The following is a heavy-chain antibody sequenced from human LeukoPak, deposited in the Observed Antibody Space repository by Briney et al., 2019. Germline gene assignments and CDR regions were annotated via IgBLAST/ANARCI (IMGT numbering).Heavy chain of an antibody. CDR1: GDSVSSTGYY. V-gene: IGHV4-39*01. D-gene: IGHD3-10*01. CDR3: ARSNTMVRGVINGPDY. CDR2: IYYSGST. Sequence: PSETLSLTCTVSGDSVSSTGYYWGWIRQPPGKGLVWIGTIYYSGSTYYNPSLKSRVTISVDTSKNQFSLKLSSVTAADTAVYYCARSNTMVRGVINGPDYWGQGTLVTVSS. J-gene: IGHJ4*02.